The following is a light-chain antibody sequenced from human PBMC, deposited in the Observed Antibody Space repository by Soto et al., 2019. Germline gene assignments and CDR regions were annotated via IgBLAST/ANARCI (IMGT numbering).Light chain of an antibody. CDR2: GAS. V-gene: IGKV3-20*01. Sequence: EIVLTQSPGTLSLSPGERATLSCRASQSVRSSHLAWYQQMPGQAPRLLIYGASNRATGIPDRFSGSGSGTDFSLTISRLEPEDFAVYHCQQYSSSPPTFGGGTKVDIK. CDR1: QSVRSSH. J-gene: IGKJ4*01. CDR3: QQYSSSPPT.